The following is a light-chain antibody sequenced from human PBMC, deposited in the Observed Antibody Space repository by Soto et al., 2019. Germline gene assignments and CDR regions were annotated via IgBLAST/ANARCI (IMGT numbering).Light chain of an antibody. V-gene: IGLV1-44*01. CDR1: SSDIGGNP. J-gene: IGLJ2*01. Sequence: QSVLAQPPSATGTPGQRVTISCSGSSSDIGGNPVNWHQQLPGTAPKLLIYSSNHRPSGVPDRFSGSKSGTSASLAISGLQSEDEADYYCATWDDSLNGVVFGGGTKLTVL. CDR2: SSN. CDR3: ATWDDSLNGVV.